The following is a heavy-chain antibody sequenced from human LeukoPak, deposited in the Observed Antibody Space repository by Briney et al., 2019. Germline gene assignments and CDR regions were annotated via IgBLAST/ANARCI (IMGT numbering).Heavy chain of an antibody. CDR2: ISYDGSNK. J-gene: IGHJ4*02. CDR1: GFTFSSYA. Sequence: GGSLRLSYAASGFTFSSYAMHWVRQAPGKGLEWVAVISYDGSNKYYADSVKGRFTISRDNSKNTLYLQMNSLRAEDTAVYYCARVDRITTSYFDYWGQGTLVTVSS. D-gene: IGHD1-26*01. CDR3: ARVDRITTSYFDY. V-gene: IGHV3-30*04.